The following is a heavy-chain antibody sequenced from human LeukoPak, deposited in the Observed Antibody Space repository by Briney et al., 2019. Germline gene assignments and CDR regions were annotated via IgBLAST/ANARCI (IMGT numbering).Heavy chain of an antibody. Sequence: GGSLRLSCAASGFTFSDYYMSWIRQAPGKGLEWVSYISSSSSTIYYADSVKGRFTISRDNAKNSLYLQMNSLRAEDTAVYYCARSGGSFKPTYYMDVWGKGTTVTVSS. CDR1: GFTFSDYY. CDR2: ISSSSSTI. J-gene: IGHJ6*03. CDR3: ARSGGSFKPTYYMDV. D-gene: IGHD2-15*01. V-gene: IGHV3-11*01.